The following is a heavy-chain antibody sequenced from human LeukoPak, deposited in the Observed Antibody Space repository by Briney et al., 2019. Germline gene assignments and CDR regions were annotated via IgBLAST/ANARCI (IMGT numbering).Heavy chain of an antibody. Sequence: GASVKVSCKASGYTFTSYYMHWVRQAPGQGLEWMGIINPSGGSTSYAQRFQGRVTMTRDTSTSTVYMELSSLRSEDTAVYYCARAARAGTHSPNYFDYWGQGTLVTVSS. CDR2: INPSGGST. D-gene: IGHD6-13*01. CDR3: ARAARAGTHSPNYFDY. J-gene: IGHJ4*02. CDR1: GYTFTSYY. V-gene: IGHV1-46*01.